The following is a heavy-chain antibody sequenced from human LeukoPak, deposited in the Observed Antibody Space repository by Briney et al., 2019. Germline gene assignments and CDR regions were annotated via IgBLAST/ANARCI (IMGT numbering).Heavy chain of an antibody. CDR2: IYYSGST. J-gene: IGHJ6*03. CDR3: VRGAAAGTRYYYYMDV. D-gene: IGHD6-13*01. Sequence: SETLSLTCTVSGGSISSSSYYWGWIRQPPGKGLEWIGSIYYSGSTYYNPSLKSRVPISVNTSKNQFSLKLSSVTAADTAVYYCVRGAAAGTRYYYYMDVWGKGTTVTVSS. V-gene: IGHV4-39*01. CDR1: GGSISSSSYY.